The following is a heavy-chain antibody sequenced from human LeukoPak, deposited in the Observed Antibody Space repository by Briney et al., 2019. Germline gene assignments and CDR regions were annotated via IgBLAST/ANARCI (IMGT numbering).Heavy chain of an antibody. CDR3: VKTSNDILTGWYSFDH. J-gene: IGHJ4*02. D-gene: IGHD3-9*01. V-gene: IGHV3-23*01. CDR1: GFPFSSHA. CDR2: TGGSGRTT. Sequence: GGSMRLSCAVYGFPFSSHAMSWVRQTPERGLEWVSATGGSGRTTYYAESVEGRFTISRDNSKNMLYLQMNSLRAEDTALYYCVKTSNDILTGWYSFDHWGQGTQVTVSS.